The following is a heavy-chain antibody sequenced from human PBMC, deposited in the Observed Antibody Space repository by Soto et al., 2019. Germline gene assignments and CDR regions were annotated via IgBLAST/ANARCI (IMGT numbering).Heavy chain of an antibody. CDR1: GGTFSSYA. J-gene: IGHJ6*02. CDR2: IIPISGTA. CDR3: ARSQGSSTSLEIYYYYYYGMDV. D-gene: IGHD2-2*01. V-gene: IGHV1-69*01. Sequence: QVQLVQSGAEVKKPGSSVKASCKASGGTFSSYAISWVRQAPGQGLEWMGGIIPISGTANYAQKFQGRVTITADESTSTAYMELSSLRSEDTAVYYCARSQGSSTSLEIYYYYYYGMDVWGQGTTFTVSS.